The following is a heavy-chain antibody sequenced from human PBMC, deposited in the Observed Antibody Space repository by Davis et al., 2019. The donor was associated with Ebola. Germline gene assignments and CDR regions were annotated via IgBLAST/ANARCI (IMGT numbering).Heavy chain of an antibody. V-gene: IGHV4-4*02. CDR2: IYHSGST. Sequence: PSETLSLTCAVSGGSISSSNWWSWVRQPPGKGLEWIGEIYHSGSTNYNPSLKSRVTISVDKSKNQFSLKLSSVTAADTAVYYCARDNAGGVVIIRKIKGGWFDPWGQGTLVTVSS. CDR3: ARDNAGGVVIIRKIKGGWFDP. D-gene: IGHD3-3*01. CDR1: GGSISSSNW. J-gene: IGHJ5*02.